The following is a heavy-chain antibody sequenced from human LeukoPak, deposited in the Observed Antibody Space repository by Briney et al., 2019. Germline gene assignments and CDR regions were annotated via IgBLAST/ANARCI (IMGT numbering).Heavy chain of an antibody. CDR3: TSGISSSTNSDY. D-gene: IGHD6-13*01. Sequence: GGSLRLSCAASGFTFSGSAMHWVRQASGKGLEWVGRIRSNADSYATAYAPSVKGRFTISRDDSKNTASLQMNSLKTEDTAVYYCTSGISSSTNSDYWGQGTLVTVSS. CDR1: GFTFSGSA. CDR2: IRSNADSYAT. V-gene: IGHV3-73*01. J-gene: IGHJ4*02.